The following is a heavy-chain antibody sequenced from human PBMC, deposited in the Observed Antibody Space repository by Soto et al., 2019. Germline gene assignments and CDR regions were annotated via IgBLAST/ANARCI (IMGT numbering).Heavy chain of an antibody. CDR1: GFTFSSYG. D-gene: IGHD1-26*01. V-gene: IGHV3-33*01. J-gene: IGHJ3*02. CDR3: ARDRIVGAPDAFDI. Sequence: QVQLVESGGGVVQPGRSLRLSCAASGFTFSSYGMHWVRQAPGKGLEWVAVIWYDGSNKYYADSVKGRFTISRDNSKNTLYLQMNSLRAEDTAVYYCARDRIVGAPDAFDIWGQGTMVTVSS. CDR2: IWYDGSNK.